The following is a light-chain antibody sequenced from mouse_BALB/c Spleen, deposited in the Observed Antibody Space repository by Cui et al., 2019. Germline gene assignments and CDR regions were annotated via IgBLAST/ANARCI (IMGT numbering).Light chain of an antibody. V-gene: IGKV4-58*01. CDR3: QQWSGYPFT. Sequence: ENVLTQSPAIMAASLGQKVTMTCSASSSVSSSYLHWYQQKSGPSPKPLIHRTSNLASGVPARFSGSGSGTSYSLTISSVEAEDDATYYCQQWSGYPFTFGSGTKLEIK. CDR2: RTS. CDR1: SSVSSSY. J-gene: IGKJ4*01.